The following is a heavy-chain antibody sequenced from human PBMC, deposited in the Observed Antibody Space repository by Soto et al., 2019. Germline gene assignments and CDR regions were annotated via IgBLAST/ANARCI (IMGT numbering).Heavy chain of an antibody. V-gene: IGHV1-69*01. Sequence: QVQLVQSGAEVKKPGSSVKVSCKASGGTFSSYAISWVRQSPGQGLEWMGGLIPISDTTNYAQKFQGRVTITVDETTTTAYMELTSLRSEDTAVYYCARSQGSSTSLEIYYCYCYGMDVWGQGTTVTVSS. CDR2: LIPISDTT. J-gene: IGHJ6*02. D-gene: IGHD2-2*01. CDR3: ARSQGSSTSLEIYYCYCYGMDV. CDR1: GGTFSSYA.